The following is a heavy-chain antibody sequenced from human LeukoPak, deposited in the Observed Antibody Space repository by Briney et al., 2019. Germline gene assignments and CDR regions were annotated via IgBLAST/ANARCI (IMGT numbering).Heavy chain of an antibody. CDR3: TRDVVLLALTGYPPSYYYYYYMDV. J-gene: IGHJ6*03. V-gene: IGHV3-21*04. D-gene: IGHD3-9*01. Sequence: GGSLRLSCAASGFTFSSYSMNWVRQAPGKGLEWVSSISSSSSYIYYADSVKGRFTISRDNAKNSLYLQMNSLRVEDAAVYYCTRDVVLLALTGYPPSYYYYYYMDVWGKGTTVTISS. CDR1: GFTFSSYS. CDR2: ISSSSSYI.